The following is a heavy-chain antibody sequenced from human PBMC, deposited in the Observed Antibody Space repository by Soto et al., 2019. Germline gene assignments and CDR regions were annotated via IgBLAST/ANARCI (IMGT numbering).Heavy chain of an antibody. CDR2: INAGNGNP. CDR3: ARGLGLYYFDY. J-gene: IGHJ4*02. Sequence: GASVKVSCKASGYNFTSYAMHWVRQAPGQRLEWMGWINAGNGNPKYSQKFQGRVSLTRDTSASTAYMELSSLISEGTAVYYCARGLGLYYFDYWGQGTLVTVSS. D-gene: IGHD1-26*01. CDR1: GYNFTSYA. V-gene: IGHV1-3*01.